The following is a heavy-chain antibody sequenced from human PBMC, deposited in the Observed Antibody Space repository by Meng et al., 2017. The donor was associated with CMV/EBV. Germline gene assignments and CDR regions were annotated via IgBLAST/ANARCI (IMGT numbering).Heavy chain of an antibody. CDR1: GFTFSDYY. D-gene: IGHD3-3*01. Sequence: GGSLRLSCAASGFTFSDYYMSWIRQAPGKGLEWVSYISSSGSTIYYADSVKGRFTISRDNAKNSLYLQMNSLRAEDTAVYYCARVSRYDFWSGIYYYYGMDVWGQGTTVTVFS. J-gene: IGHJ6*02. CDR3: ARVSRYDFWSGIYYYYGMDV. V-gene: IGHV3-11*04. CDR2: ISSSGSTI.